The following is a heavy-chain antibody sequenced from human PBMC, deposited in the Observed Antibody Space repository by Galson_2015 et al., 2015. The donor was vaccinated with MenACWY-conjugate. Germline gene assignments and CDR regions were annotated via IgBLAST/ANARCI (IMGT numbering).Heavy chain of an antibody. CDR2: IIPVFHTT. J-gene: IGHJ4*02. Sequence: SVKVSCKASGDSFNTYSFNWIRQAPGQGPEWLGGIIPVFHTTDYAQRFQGRLTITADESTSQVDMELSSQRSDDTVIYYCARTGGDYEQRTFFDYWGQGTLVTVSS. V-gene: IGHV1-69*13. CDR3: ARTGGDYEQRTFFDY. D-gene: IGHD4-17*01. CDR1: GDSFNTYS.